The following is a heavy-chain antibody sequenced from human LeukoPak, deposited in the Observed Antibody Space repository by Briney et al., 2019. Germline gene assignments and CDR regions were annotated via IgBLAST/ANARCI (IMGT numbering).Heavy chain of an antibody. Sequence: GGSLRLSCAASGFTFSYYSMNWVRQAPGKGLEWISYSNTDGTISYADSVKGRFTISRDNAENSLYLQMNSLRDEDTAVYFCVRNRDYAFDFWGQGTMVTVSS. J-gene: IGHJ3*01. CDR3: VRNRDYAFDF. CDR2: SNTDGTI. CDR1: GFTFSYYS. V-gene: IGHV3-48*02.